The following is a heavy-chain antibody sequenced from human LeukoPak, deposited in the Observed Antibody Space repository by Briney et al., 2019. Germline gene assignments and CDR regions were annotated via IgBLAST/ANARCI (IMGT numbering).Heavy chain of an antibody. CDR3: ATGRYYYGSGSYRRYFQH. CDR2: FDPEDGET. V-gene: IGHV1-24*01. J-gene: IGHJ1*01. D-gene: IGHD3-10*01. CDR1: GYTLTELS. Sequence: ASVKVSCKVSGYTLTELSMHWVRQAPGKGLEWMGGFDPEDGETIYAQKFQGRVTMTEDTSTDTAYMELSSLRSEDTAVYYCATGRYYYGSGSYRRYFQHWGQGTLVTVSS.